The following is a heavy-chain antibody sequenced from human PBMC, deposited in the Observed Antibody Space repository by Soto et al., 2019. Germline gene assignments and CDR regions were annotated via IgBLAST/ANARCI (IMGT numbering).Heavy chain of an antibody. J-gene: IGHJ4*02. CDR1: GYTFTSYA. V-gene: IGHV1-3*01. Sequence: QVQLVQSGAEVKKPGASVKVSCKASGYTFTSYAMHWVRQAPGQRLEWMGWINAGNGNTKYSQKFQGRVTITRDASASTAYMELSSLRSEDTAVYYCARGRAAAAPDYWGQGTLVTVSS. CDR2: INAGNGNT. CDR3: ARGRAAAAPDY. D-gene: IGHD6-13*01.